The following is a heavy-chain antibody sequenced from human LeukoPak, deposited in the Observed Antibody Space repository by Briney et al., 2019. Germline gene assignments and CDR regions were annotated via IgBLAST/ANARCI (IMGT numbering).Heavy chain of an antibody. CDR1: GYTLTELS. V-gene: IGHV1-24*01. J-gene: IGHJ4*02. Sequence: ASVRVSCKVSGYTLTELSMHWVRQAPGKGLEWMGGFDPEDGETIYAQKFQGRVTMTEDTSTDTAYMELSSLRSEDTAVYYCASPRMRSRRGGPFDYWGQGTLVTVSS. D-gene: IGHD2-8*01. CDR2: FDPEDGET. CDR3: ASPRMRSRRGGPFDY.